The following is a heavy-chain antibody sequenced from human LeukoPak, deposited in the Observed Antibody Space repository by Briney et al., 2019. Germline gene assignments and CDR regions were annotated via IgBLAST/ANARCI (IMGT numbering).Heavy chain of an antibody. V-gene: IGHV3-66*01. J-gene: IGHJ3*02. CDR2: IYSGGST. D-gene: IGHD5-12*01. CDR3: ARDDSGYDPHAFDI. Sequence: GSLRLSCAASGFTVSSNYMSWVRQAPGKGLEWVSVIYSGGSTYYADSVKGRFTISRDNSKNTLYLQMNSLRAEDTAVYYCARDDSGYDPHAFDIWGQGTMVTVSS. CDR1: GFTVSSNY.